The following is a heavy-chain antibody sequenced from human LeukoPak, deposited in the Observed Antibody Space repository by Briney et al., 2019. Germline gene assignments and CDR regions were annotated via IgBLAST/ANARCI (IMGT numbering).Heavy chain of an antibody. CDR2: ISGSGGST. CDR1: GFTFSSYA. D-gene: IGHD6-13*01. J-gene: IGHJ4*02. CDR3: AKVSGYSSSWYDY. V-gene: IGHV3-23*01. Sequence: GGSLRLSCAASGFTFSSYAMSWVRQAPGKGLEWVSAISGSGGSTYYADSVKGRFTISRDNSKDTLYLQMNSLRAEDTAVYYCAKVSGYSSSWYDYWGQGTLVTVSS.